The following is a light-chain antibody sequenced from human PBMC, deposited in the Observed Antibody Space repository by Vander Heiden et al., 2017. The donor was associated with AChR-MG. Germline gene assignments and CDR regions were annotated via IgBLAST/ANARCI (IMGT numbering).Light chain of an antibody. CDR2: RNN. V-gene: IGLV1-47*01. Sequence: QSVLTQPPSASGPPGQWVTISCSGSSPNIGSNYVDWYQQLPGTAPKLLIYRNNQRHSGVPDRFSGSKSGTSASLAISGLRAEDEADYYCAAWDDSLSGYVFGTGTKVTVL. J-gene: IGLJ1*01. CDR3: AAWDDSLSGYV. CDR1: SPNIGSNY.